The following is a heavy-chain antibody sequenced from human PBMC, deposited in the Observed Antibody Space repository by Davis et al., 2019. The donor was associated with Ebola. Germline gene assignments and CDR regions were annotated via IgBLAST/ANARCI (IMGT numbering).Heavy chain of an antibody. CDR2: IRSKANSYAT. Sequence: GESLKISCAASGFTFSGSAMHWVRQASGKGLEWVGRIRSKANSYATAYAASVKGRFTISRDDSKNTAYLQMNSLKTEDTAVYYCTSRYGPDYYYGMDVWGQGTTVTVSS. CDR3: TSRYGPDYYYGMDV. J-gene: IGHJ6*02. CDR1: GFTFSGSA. D-gene: IGHD5-18*01. V-gene: IGHV3-73*01.